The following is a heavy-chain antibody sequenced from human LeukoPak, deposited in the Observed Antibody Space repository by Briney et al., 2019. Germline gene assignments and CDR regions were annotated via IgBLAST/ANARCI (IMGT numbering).Heavy chain of an antibody. J-gene: IGHJ4*02. Sequence: SETLSLTCTVSGGSISSTNNYWVWIRQPPGKGLEWIGSIYYIGNTYYNPSLKSRVTISIETSKNQFSLKVSSVTAADTAVYYCARINSGSFDYWGQGTLVTVSS. CDR3: ARINSGSFDY. D-gene: IGHD1-26*01. CDR2: IYYIGNT. CDR1: GGSISSTNNY. V-gene: IGHV4-39*07.